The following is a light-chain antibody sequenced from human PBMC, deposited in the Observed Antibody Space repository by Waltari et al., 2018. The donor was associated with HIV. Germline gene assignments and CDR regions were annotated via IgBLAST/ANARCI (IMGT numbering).Light chain of an antibody. CDR1: TSDTTLYDF. CDR2: GIY. J-gene: IGLJ3*02. V-gene: IGLV2-14*01. Sequence: HSALTQPASVSGSPGQSVTISCTGVTSDTTLYDFFSWYRQFSGEAPQLIIYGIYNRPSGISHRFSGSRSADTASLSISGLQSGDEAYYYCSSYTVTNSLVFGGGTKLTVL. CDR3: SSYTVTNSLV.